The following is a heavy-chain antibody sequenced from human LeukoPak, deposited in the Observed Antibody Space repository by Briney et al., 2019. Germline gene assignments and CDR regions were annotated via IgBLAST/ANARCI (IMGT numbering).Heavy chain of an antibody. Sequence: GGSLRLSCAASGFTFSSYAMHWVRQAPGKGLEWVAVISYDGSNKYYADSVKGRFTISRDNSKNTPYLQMNSLRAEDTAVYYCARGPRLSYTDYWGQGTLVTVSS. J-gene: IGHJ4*02. D-gene: IGHD3-16*02. CDR2: ISYDGSNK. V-gene: IGHV3-30*04. CDR1: GFTFSSYA. CDR3: ARGPRLSYTDY.